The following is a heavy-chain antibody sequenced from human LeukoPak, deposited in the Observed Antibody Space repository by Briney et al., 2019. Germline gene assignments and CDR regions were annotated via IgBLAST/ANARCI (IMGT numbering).Heavy chain of an antibody. Sequence: GGSLRLSCAASGFTFSSYAMSWVRQAPGKGLEWVSTIRASGGSSYYADSVKGRFTISRDNSKNTLYLQMNSLRAKDTAISYCAKALGGSFYSFDYWGQGTLVTVSS. D-gene: IGHD3-3*02. CDR2: IRASGGSS. V-gene: IGHV3-23*01. CDR3: AKALGGSFYSFDY. CDR1: GFTFSSYA. J-gene: IGHJ4*02.